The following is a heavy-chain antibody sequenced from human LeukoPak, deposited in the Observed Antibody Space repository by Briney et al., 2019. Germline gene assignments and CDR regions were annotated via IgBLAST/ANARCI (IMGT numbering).Heavy chain of an antibody. V-gene: IGHV4-39*07. Sequence: PSETLSLTCTVSGDSISSSNCYWGWIRQPPGKGLEWIGSIYYSGSTYYNPSLKSRVTISVDTSKSQFSLKLSSVTAADTAVYYCAREGRGHFEEVAAFDIWGQGTMVTVSS. CDR3: AREGRGHFEEVAAFDI. D-gene: IGHD2-21*02. J-gene: IGHJ3*02. CDR1: GDSISSSNCY. CDR2: IYYSGST.